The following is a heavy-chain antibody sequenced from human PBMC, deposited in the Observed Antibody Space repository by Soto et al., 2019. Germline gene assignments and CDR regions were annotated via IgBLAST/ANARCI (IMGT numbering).Heavy chain of an antibody. CDR1: GFTFSNAW. Sequence: SCAASGFTFSNAWMIWVRHAPGQGLEWVGRSKSKTDGGTTDYAAPVKGRFTISRDDSKTTLYLQMNSLKTEDTAVYYCTTDIITIFGVVITGIDYWGQGTLVTVSS. V-gene: IGHV3-15*01. CDR2: SKSKTDGGTT. D-gene: IGHD3-3*01. CDR3: TTDIITIFGVVITGIDY. J-gene: IGHJ4*02.